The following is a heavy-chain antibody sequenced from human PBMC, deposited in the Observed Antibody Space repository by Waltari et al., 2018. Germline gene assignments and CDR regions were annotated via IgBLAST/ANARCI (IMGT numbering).Heavy chain of an antibody. CDR2: IYHSGST. CDR1: GYSISSGYY. J-gene: IGHJ6*02. Sequence: QVQLQESGPGLVKPSETLSLTCAVSGYSISSGYYWGWIRQPPGKGLEWIGSIYHSGSTYYNPSLNSRVTLSVDTSKNQFSLKLSSVTAADTAVYYCARGSGSYYPLYYYYYGMDVWGQGTTVTVSS. CDR3: ARGSGSYYPLYYYYYGMDV. V-gene: IGHV4-38-2*01. D-gene: IGHD1-26*01.